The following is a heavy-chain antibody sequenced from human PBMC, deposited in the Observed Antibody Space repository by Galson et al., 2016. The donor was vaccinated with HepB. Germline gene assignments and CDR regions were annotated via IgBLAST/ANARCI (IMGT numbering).Heavy chain of an antibody. CDR3: DSDLMRATRDY. D-gene: IGHD5-24*01. V-gene: IGHV3-33*03. CDR2: IWYDGSKK. Sequence: SLRLSCAASGFTFSTYGMHWVRQAPGKGLERVAVIWYDGSKKYYADSVQGRFTIFRDNSNNTLYLQMTSLRVGDTAVYYCDSDLMRATRDYWGQGTLVTVSS. CDR1: GFTFSTYG. J-gene: IGHJ4*02.